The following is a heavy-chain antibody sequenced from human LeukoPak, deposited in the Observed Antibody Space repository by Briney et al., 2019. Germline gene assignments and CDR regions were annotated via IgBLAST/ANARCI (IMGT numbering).Heavy chain of an antibody. CDR2: ISSSSSTI. CDR3: ARDEYGDKWDY. V-gene: IGHV3-48*01. D-gene: IGHD4-17*01. J-gene: IGHJ4*02. CDR1: GFTFSSYA. Sequence: PGGSLRLSCAASGFTFSSYAMSWVRQAPGKGLEWVSYISSSSSTIYYADSVKGRFTISRDNAKNSLYLQMNSLRAEDTAVYYCARDEYGDKWDYWGQGTLVTVSS.